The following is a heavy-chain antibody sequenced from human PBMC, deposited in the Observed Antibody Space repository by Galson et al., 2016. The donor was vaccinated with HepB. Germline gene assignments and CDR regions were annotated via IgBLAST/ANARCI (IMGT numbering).Heavy chain of an antibody. CDR1: GFTFSDYT. D-gene: IGHD6-6*01. CDR2: VTGSGFGP. CDR3: AMGRAGGLVDWFVP. V-gene: IGHV3-23*01. J-gene: IGHJ5*02. Sequence: SLRLSCAASGFTFSDYTIMWVRQAPGKGLEWVSTVTGSGFGPFYGDSVRGRFSISRDNSRNTVSLLMNSLGVEDPAVYYCAMGRAGGLVDWFVPGGQGTLGTVSP.